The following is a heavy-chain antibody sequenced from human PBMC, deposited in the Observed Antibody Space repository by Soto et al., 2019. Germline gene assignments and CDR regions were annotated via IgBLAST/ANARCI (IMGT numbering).Heavy chain of an antibody. CDR3: ARPRYSGYDEYYFDY. CDR1: GGSISSSSYY. CDR2: IYYSGST. V-gene: IGHV4-39*01. J-gene: IGHJ4*02. D-gene: IGHD5-12*01. Sequence: SETLSLTCTDSGGSISSSSYYWGWIRQPPGKGLEWIGSIYYSGSTYYNPSLKSRVTISVDTSKNQFSLKLSSVTAADTAVYYCARPRYSGYDEYYFDYWGQGTLVTVSS.